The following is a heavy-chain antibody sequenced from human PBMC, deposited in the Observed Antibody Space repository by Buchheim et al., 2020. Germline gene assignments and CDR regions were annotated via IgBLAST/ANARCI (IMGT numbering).Heavy chain of an antibody. CDR3: ARDLSGSQDY. CDR1: GFTLRTYW. D-gene: IGHD1-26*01. V-gene: IGHV3-74*01. J-gene: IGHJ4*02. CDR2: INEDGSST. Sequence: EVQLEESGGGLVQPGGSLRLSCAASGFTLRTYWMHWVRQAPGKGLEWVSRINEDGSSTNYADSVKGRFTISRDNAENTLYLQMTSLRVEDTAMYYCARDLSGSQDYWGQGTL.